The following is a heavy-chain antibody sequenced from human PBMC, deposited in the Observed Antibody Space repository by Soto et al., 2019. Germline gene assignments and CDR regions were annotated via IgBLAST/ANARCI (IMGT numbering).Heavy chain of an antibody. D-gene: IGHD2-2*01. Sequence: QVQLQESGPGLVKPSETLSLTCTVSGGSISSYYWSWIRQPPGKGLEWIGYIYYSGSTNYNPSLKSPVTISVDTAKNQSSLILSSVTAAETAVYYCARDSGGCSSTSCYGGADYWGQGTLVTVSS. CDR1: GGSISSYY. CDR2: IYYSGST. J-gene: IGHJ4*02. V-gene: IGHV4-59*01. CDR3: ARDSGGCSSTSCYGGADY.